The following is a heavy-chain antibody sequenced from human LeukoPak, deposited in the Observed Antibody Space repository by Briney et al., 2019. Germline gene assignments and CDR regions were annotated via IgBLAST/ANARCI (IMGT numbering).Heavy chain of an antibody. D-gene: IGHD3-10*01. CDR1: GYSISSGYY. J-gene: IGHJ5*02. CDR2: IYHSETT. V-gene: IGHV4-38-2*01. CDR3: ARIYRGVIPPGNWFDP. Sequence: PSETLSLTCAVFGYSISSGYYWGWLRQPPGKGLEWIGTIYHSETTYYNPSLKSRVTIYVDTSKNQFSLKLNFVTAADTAVYYCARIYRGVIPPGNWFDPWGQGTLVTVSS.